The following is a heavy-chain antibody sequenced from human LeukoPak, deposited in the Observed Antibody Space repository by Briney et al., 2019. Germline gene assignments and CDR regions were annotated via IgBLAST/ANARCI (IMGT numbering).Heavy chain of an antibody. V-gene: IGHV4-4*07. Sequence: SETLSLTCTVSGGSISSYYWSWIRQRAGKGLECIWRIYTSWSTNYNPSLKSRVTISVDKSKNQFSLKLSSVAAADTAVYYCERDPGSMDVWGKGTPVTVSS. J-gene: IGHJ6*03. CDR1: GGSISSYY. CDR3: ERDPGSMDV. CDR2: IYTSWST.